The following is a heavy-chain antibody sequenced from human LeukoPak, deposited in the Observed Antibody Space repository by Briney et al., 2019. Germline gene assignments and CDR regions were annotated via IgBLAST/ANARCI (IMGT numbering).Heavy chain of an antibody. CDR2: IYYSGST. Sequence: SETLSLTCTVSGGSISSSSYYWGWIRQPPGKGLEWIGSIYYSGSTYYNPSLKSRVPISVDTSKNQFSLKLSSVTAADTAVYYCARLISAGYSSGWYTPYYYYYMDVWGKGTTVTVSS. J-gene: IGHJ6*03. CDR1: GGSISSSSYY. D-gene: IGHD6-19*01. CDR3: ARLISAGYSSGWYTPYYYYYMDV. V-gene: IGHV4-39*01.